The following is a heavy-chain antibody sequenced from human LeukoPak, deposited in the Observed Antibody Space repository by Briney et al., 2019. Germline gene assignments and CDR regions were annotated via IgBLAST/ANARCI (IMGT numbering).Heavy chain of an antibody. CDR3: ARYPTAMAYSYFDY. J-gene: IGHJ4*02. CDR1: GGSISSYY. CDR2: IYTSGST. D-gene: IGHD5-18*01. Sequence: SETLSLTCTVSGGSISSYYWSWIRQPAGKGLEWIGRIYTSGSTNYNPSLKSRVTISVDTSKNQFSLKLSSVTAADTAVYYCARYPTAMAYSYFDYWGQGTLVTVSS. V-gene: IGHV4-4*07.